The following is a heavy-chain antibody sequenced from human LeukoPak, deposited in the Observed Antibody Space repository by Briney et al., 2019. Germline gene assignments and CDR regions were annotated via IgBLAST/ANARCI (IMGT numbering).Heavy chain of an antibody. Sequence: GASVKVSCKASGYTFTSYGISWVRQAPGQGLEWMGWISAYNGNTNYAQKLQGRVTMTTDTSTSTAYMELRSLRSDDTAVYYCARTVLASAAAGTPDYWGQGTLVTVSS. CDR1: GYTFTSYG. V-gene: IGHV1-18*01. D-gene: IGHD6-13*01. J-gene: IGHJ4*02. CDR3: ARTVLASAAAGTPDY. CDR2: ISAYNGNT.